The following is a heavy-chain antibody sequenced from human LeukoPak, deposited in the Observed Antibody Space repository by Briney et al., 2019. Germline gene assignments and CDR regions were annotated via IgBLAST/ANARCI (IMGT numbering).Heavy chain of an antibody. CDR1: GFTFSSYA. Sequence: GGSLRLSCAASGFTFSSYAMSWVRQAPGKGLEWVSAISGSGGSTYYADSVKGRFTISRDNSKNTLYLQMNSLRAEDTAVYCCAARMTTVTTEHDYWGQGTLVTVSS. CDR3: AARMTTVTTEHDY. CDR2: ISGSGGST. D-gene: IGHD4-17*01. J-gene: IGHJ4*02. V-gene: IGHV3-23*01.